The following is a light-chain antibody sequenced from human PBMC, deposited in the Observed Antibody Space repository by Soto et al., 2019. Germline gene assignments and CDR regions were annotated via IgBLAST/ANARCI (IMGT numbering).Light chain of an antibody. Sequence: DIQMTQSPSSVSASVGDRVTITCRASQGISRWLAWYQKKPGRAPKLLIYAASSLQSGVPVRFSGSGSGTDFTLSISSLEPEGVATYFCQQLDSFPLTFGQGTRLEIK. J-gene: IGKJ5*01. CDR3: QQLDSFPLT. V-gene: IGKV1-12*01. CDR2: AAS. CDR1: QGISRW.